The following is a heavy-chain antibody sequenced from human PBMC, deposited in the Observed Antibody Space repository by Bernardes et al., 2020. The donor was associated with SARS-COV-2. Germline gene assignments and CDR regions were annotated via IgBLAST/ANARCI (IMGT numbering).Heavy chain of an antibody. J-gene: IGHJ1*01. CDR2: INQYGSEK. Sequence: GGSLRLSCAASGFTFSSYWMTWVRQAPGKGLEWVANINQYGSEKYYVDSVKGRFTISRDNAKNSLYLQMNSLRPEDTAVYYCARVGPGSARDAEYFQHWGQGAVVAFSS. CDR1: GFTFSSYW. V-gene: IGHV3-7*03. D-gene: IGHD2-21*02. CDR3: ARVGPGSARDAEYFQH.